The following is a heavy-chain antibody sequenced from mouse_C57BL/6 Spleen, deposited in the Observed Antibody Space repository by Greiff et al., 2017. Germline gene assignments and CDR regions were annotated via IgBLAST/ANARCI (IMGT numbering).Heavy chain of an antibody. CDR1: GYTFTSYW. CDR3: APNYGAMDY. D-gene: IGHD1-1*02. J-gene: IGHJ4*01. V-gene: IGHV1-64*01. CDR2: IHPNSGST. Sequence: QVHVKQPGAELVKPGASVKLSCKASGYTFTSYWTHWVKQRPGQGLEWIGMIHPNSGSTNYNEKFKSKATLTVDKSSSTAYMQLSSLTSEDSAVYYCAPNYGAMDYWGQGTSVTVSS.